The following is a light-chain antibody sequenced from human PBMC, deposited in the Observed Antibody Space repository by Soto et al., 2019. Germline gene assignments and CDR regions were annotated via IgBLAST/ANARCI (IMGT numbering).Light chain of an antibody. CDR1: HSVSSH. CDR3: QQSYSTLDYT. Sequence: IVMTQSPATLSVSPGERVTLSCTASHSVSSHVAWYQQKPGQAPRLLLYGASTRATGIPARFSGSGGGTDFTLTISSVQSEDFATYYCQQSYSTLDYTFGQGTKVEIK. V-gene: IGKV3-15*01. CDR2: GAS. J-gene: IGKJ2*01.